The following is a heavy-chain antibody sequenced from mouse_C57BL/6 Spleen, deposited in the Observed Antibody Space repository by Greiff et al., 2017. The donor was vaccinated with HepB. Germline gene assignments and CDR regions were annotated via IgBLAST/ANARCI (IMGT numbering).Heavy chain of an antibody. V-gene: IGHV3-6*01. CDR1: GYSITSGYY. CDR2: ISYDGSN. Sequence: EVQLVESGPGLVKPSQSLSLTCSVTGYSITSGYYWNWIRQFPGNKLEWMGYISYDGSNNYNPSLKNRISITRDTSKNQFFLKLNSVTTEDTATYYCAFYEGGFVYWGQGTLVTVSA. CDR3: AFYEGGFVY. D-gene: IGHD1-1*01. J-gene: IGHJ3*01.